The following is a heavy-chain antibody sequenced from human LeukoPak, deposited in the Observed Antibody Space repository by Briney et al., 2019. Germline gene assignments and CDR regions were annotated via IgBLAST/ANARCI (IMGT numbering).Heavy chain of an antibody. CDR1: GFNFKTYV. D-gene: IGHD4-11*01. CDR2: IGDSGTPT. CDR3: ARGLCATTACRLRAFDP. J-gene: IGHJ5*02. V-gene: IGHV3-23*01. Sequence: GGSLRLSCAASGFNFKTYVMTWVRQAPGKGLEWVSSIGDSGTPTYYADSVRGRFVISRDNSNNILYLCLNNLTAEDTAIYFCARGLCATTACRLRAFDPWGQGSLVTVSS.